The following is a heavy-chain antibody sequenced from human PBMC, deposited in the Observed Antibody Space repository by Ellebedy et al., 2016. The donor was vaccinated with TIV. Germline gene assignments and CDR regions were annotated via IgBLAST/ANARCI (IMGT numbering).Heavy chain of an antibody. J-gene: IGHJ4*02. CDR3: ARDGITGTRFDNY. D-gene: IGHD1-7*01. CDR2: IIPIFGTA. CDR1: GGTFSSYA. V-gene: IGHV1-69*13. Sequence: SVKVSXKASGGTFSSYAISWVRQAPGQGLEWMGGIIPIFGTANYAQKFQGRVTITADESTSTAYMELSSLRSEDTAVYYCARDGITGTRFDNYWGQGTLVTVSS.